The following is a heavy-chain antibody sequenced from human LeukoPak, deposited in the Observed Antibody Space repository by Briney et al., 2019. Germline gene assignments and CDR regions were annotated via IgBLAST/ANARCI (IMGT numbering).Heavy chain of an antibody. CDR1: GFTFSSYS. CDR2: IISSSTYI. CDR3: TRGLGDTALDHYYYYCMDV. Sequence: PGGSLRLSCAASGFTFSSYSMNWVRQAPGKGLEWVSSIISSSTYIYYADSVKGRFTISRDNAKNSLYLQMNSLRAEDTAVYYCTRGLGDTALDHYYYYCMDVWGKGTTVTVSS. V-gene: IGHV3-21*01. D-gene: IGHD5-18*01. J-gene: IGHJ6*03.